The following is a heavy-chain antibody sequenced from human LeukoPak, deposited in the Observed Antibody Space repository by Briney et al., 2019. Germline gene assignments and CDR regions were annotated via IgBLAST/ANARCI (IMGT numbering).Heavy chain of an antibody. CDR1: GGSISSGGYY. Sequence: PSETLSLTCTVSGGSISSGGYYWSWIRQHPGMGLEWIGYIYYSGSTYYNPSLKSRVTISVDTSKNQFSLKLSSVTAADTAVYYCASSYDSSPGDAFDIWGQGTMVTVSS. CDR2: IYYSGST. V-gene: IGHV4-31*03. D-gene: IGHD3-22*01. J-gene: IGHJ3*02. CDR3: ASSYDSSPGDAFDI.